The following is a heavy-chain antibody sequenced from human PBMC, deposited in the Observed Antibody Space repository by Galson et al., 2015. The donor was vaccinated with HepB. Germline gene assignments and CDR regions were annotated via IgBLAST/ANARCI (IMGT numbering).Heavy chain of an antibody. V-gene: IGHV3-30*18. Sequence: SLRLSCAASGFTFSNYGIHWVRQAPGKGLEWVAVISSDGSYKYFGDSVKGRFTISRDNSKNTLYLQMNSLRAEDTAVYYCAKDLGTVTKSLPYYMDVWGRGTTVTVSS. J-gene: IGHJ6*03. CDR1: GFTFSNYG. D-gene: IGHD4-17*01. CDR3: AKDLGTVTKSLPYYMDV. CDR2: ISSDGSYK.